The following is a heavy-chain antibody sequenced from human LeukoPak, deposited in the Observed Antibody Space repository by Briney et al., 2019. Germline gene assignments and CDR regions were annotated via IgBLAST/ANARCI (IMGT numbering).Heavy chain of an antibody. CDR2: ISYDGSSQ. CDR3: AKDKLLGNFGSGSELHGLDA. Sequence: GGSLRLSCAASGFTFSSYDMHWLRQAPGKGLEWVAVISYDGSSQYYADSVKGRFTISRDKSKKTLFLQMSSLRPEDTAVYYCAKDKLLGNFGSGSELHGLDAWGQGTTVTVSS. D-gene: IGHD3-10*01. J-gene: IGHJ6*02. V-gene: IGHV3-30*18. CDR1: GFTFSSYD.